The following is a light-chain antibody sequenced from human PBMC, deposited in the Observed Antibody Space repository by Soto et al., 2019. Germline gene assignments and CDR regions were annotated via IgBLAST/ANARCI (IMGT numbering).Light chain of an antibody. J-gene: IGLJ2*01. CDR2: EVN. Sequence: QSVLTQPASVSGSPGQSITISCTGTSSDIGGYNFVSWYQQHPDKAPRLIIYEVNDRPSGVSNRFSGSKSGNTASLTISGLQAEDEADYYCSSYTSNNILVFGGGTKLTVL. CDR1: SSDIGGYNF. CDR3: SSYTSNNILV. V-gene: IGLV2-14*03.